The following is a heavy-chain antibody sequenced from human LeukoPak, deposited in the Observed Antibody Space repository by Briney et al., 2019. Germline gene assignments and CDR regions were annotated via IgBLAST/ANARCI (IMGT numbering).Heavy chain of an antibody. CDR2: ISGSDSST. Sequence: GGSLRLSCAASGFTFSRFTINWVRQAPGKGLEWVSGISGSDSSTYYADSVKGRFTISRDNSKNTLYLQMNSLRAEDTAVYYCARGAPAIHDGFDIWGQGTLVIVSS. CDR1: GFTFSRFT. J-gene: IGHJ3*02. V-gene: IGHV3-23*01. D-gene: IGHD3-3*01. CDR3: ARGAPAIHDGFDI.